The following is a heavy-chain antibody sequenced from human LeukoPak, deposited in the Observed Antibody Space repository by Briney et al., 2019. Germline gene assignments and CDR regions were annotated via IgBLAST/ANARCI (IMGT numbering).Heavy chain of an antibody. V-gene: IGHV1-18*01. D-gene: IGHD6-19*01. Sequence: GASVKVSCKASGYTFTSYGISWVRQAPGQGPEWMGWIAVYNGDTKFLQKFQGRVTLTTDASTNTAYMELRSLTSDDTAVYYCARQAGYSTGWYGGYYFGHWGQGTPVTVSA. CDR1: GYTFTSYG. CDR3: ARQAGYSTGWYGGYYFGH. CDR2: IAVYNGDT. J-gene: IGHJ4*02.